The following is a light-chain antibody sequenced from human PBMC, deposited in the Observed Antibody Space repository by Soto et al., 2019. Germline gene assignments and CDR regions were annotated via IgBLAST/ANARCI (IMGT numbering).Light chain of an antibody. CDR3: HQYGSSPWT. J-gene: IGKJ1*01. Sequence: EIVLTQSPGTLSLSPGERATLSCRASQSVTRSSLAWYQQKPGQAPRLLIYGASSRATGIPDRFSGSGSGTHFTLDVSRLEPEDFAMYYCHQYGSSPWTFGQGNKVEIK. CDR2: GAS. V-gene: IGKV3-20*01. CDR1: QSVTRSS.